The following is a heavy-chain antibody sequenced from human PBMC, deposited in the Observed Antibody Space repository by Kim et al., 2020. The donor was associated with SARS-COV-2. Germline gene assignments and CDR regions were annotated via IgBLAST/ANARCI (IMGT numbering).Heavy chain of an antibody. J-gene: IGHJ6*02. V-gene: IGHV3-13*01. CDR2: IGADGDT. D-gene: IGHD1-26*01. Sequence: GGSLRLSCAASGYTFSSYDMHWVRQATGKGLECVSGIGADGDTYYLGSVRGRFTISRENAKNSLLLQMISMTVGDTAVYYCVRAHSGSSFYYGIDVWGQG. CDR3: VRAHSGSSFYYGIDV. CDR1: GYTFSSYD.